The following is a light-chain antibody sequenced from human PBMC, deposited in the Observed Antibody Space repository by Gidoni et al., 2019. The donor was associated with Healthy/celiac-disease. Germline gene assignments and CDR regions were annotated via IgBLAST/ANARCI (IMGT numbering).Light chain of an antibody. J-gene: IGKJ2*01. CDR2: LGS. CDR3: MQALQTPYT. CDR1: QSLLHSNGYNY. Sequence: VMTQSPLSLPVTPGEPASISCRSSQSLLHSNGYNYLDWYLQKPGQSPQLLIYLGSNRASGVPDRFSGSGSGTDFTLKISRVEAEDVGVYYCMQALQTPYTFGQGTKLEIK. V-gene: IGKV2-28*01.